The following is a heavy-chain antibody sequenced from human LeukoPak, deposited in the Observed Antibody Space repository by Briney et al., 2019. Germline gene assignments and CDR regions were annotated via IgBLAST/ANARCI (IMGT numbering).Heavy chain of an antibody. D-gene: IGHD3-22*01. J-gene: IGHJ5*02. CDR3: ARGLYDSSFYTLGP. Sequence: PGRSLRLSCAASGFTFSSYWIHWVRQAPGKGLVWVSRISGDGRSTNYADSVKGRFTISRDNAKNTVYLQMNSLRAEDSAVYSCARGLYDSSFYTLGPWGQGTLVTVSS. CDR2: ISGDGRST. CDR1: GFTFSSYW. V-gene: IGHV3-74*01.